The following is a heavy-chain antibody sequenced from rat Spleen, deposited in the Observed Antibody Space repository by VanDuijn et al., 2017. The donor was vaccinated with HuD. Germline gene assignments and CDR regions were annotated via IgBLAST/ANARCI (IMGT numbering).Heavy chain of an antibody. CDR3: ARAGYLRDWYFDF. D-gene: IGHD2-2*01. Sequence: EVQLVESDGDLVQPGRSLKLSCAASGFTFSDYYMAWVRQAPTKGLEWVATINYDDSATYYRDSVKGRFTISSDDAKTTLYLQMDSLRSEDTATYYCARAGYLRDWYFDFWGPGTMVTVSS. J-gene: IGHJ1*01. V-gene: IGHV5-29*01. CDR1: GFTFSDYY. CDR2: INYDDSAT.